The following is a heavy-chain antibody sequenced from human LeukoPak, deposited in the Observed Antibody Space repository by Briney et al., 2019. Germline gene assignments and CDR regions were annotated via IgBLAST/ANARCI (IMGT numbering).Heavy chain of an antibody. Sequence: ASVKVSCKASGYTFTSYYMHWVRQAPGQGPEWMGIINPSGGSTSYAQKFQGRVTMTRDMSTSTVYMELSSLRSEDTAVYYCARAGYSSGWYSRGFDYWGQGTLVTVSS. V-gene: IGHV1-46*01. D-gene: IGHD6-19*01. CDR3: ARAGYSSGWYSRGFDY. CDR2: INPSGGST. CDR1: GYTFTSYY. J-gene: IGHJ4*02.